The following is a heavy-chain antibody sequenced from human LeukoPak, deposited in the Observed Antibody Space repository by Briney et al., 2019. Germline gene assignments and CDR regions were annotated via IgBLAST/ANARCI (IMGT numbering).Heavy chain of an antibody. Sequence: SETLSLTCTVSGGSISSSSYYWGWIRQPPGKGLERSGSTHYSGSTYYNRSLKSRVTISVDTSKNQFSLKLSSVTDADTAVYYCARQKPYPKDSYYGMDVWGQGTTVTVSS. J-gene: IGHJ6*02. CDR1: GGSISSSSYY. V-gene: IGHV4-39*01. CDR2: THYSGST. D-gene: IGHD1-14*01. CDR3: ARQKPYPKDSYYGMDV.